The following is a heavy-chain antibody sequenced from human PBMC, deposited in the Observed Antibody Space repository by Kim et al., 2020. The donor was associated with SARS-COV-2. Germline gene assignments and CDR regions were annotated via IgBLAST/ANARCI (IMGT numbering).Heavy chain of an antibody. CDR3: VRDLMRPGSTKDY. CDR2: IKNKAYSYIT. J-gene: IGHJ4*02. D-gene: IGHD2-2*01. V-gene: IGHV3-72*01. Sequence: GGSLRLSCAASGFSFSDHYMEWVRQAPGKGLEWVGRIKNKAYSYITEYAASVKGRFTISRVDSESSLYLQMNSLQTEDTAVYFCVRDLMRPGSTKDYWGQGTLVTVSS. CDR1: GFSFSDHY.